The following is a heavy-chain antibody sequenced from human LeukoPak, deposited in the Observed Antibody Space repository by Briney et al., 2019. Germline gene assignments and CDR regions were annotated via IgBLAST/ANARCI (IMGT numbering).Heavy chain of an antibody. J-gene: IGHJ4*02. CDR2: IYYSGST. D-gene: IGHD3-22*01. CDR1: GGSISSGDYY. CDR3: ARGLYYDSSGYYGY. Sequence: SETLSLTCTVSGGSISSGDYYWSWIRQPPGKGLEWIGYIYYSGSTYYNPSLKSRVTISVDTSKNQFSLKLSSVTAADTAVYYCARGLYYDSSGYYGYWGQGTLVTVSS. V-gene: IGHV4-30-4*01.